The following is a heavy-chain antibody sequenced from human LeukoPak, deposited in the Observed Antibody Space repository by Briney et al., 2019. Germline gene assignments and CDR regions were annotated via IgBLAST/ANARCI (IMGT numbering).Heavy chain of an antibody. V-gene: IGHV4-34*01. CDR1: GGSFSGYY. Sequence: SETLSLTCAVYGGSFSGYYWSWIRKPPGKGLEWIGEINHSGSTNYNPSLKSRVTISVDTSKNQFSLKLSSVTAADTAVYYCARNFGVVIDFDYWGQGTLVTVSS. CDR3: ARNFGVVIDFDY. J-gene: IGHJ4*02. D-gene: IGHD3-3*01. CDR2: INHSGST.